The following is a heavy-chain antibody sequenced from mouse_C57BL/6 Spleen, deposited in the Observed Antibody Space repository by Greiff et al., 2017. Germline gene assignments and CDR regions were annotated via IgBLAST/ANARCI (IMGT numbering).Heavy chain of an antibody. CDR1: GFTFSSYA. Sequence: EVQLQESGGGLVKPGGSLKLSCAASGFTFSSYAMSWVRQTPEKRLEWVATISDGGSYTYYPDNVKGRFTISRDNAKNNLYLQMSHLKSEDTAMYYCASDLERRAMDYWGQGTSVTVSS. CDR3: ASDLERRAMDY. V-gene: IGHV5-4*01. J-gene: IGHJ4*01. CDR2: ISDGGSYT.